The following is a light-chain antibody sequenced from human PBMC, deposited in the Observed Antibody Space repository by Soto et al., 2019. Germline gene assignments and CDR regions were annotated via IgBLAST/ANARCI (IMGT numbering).Light chain of an antibody. CDR1: QNIRGW. CDR3: QQYNSYSWT. V-gene: IGKV1-5*01. CDR2: DAS. Sequence: DIRMTQSPSTLSTSVGDRVTITCRASQNIRGWLAWYQQKPGKAPKLLIYDASTLESGVPSRFSGSGSWTEFTLTISSLQPDDFAPYYCQQYNSYSWTFGEGTTVAI. J-gene: IGKJ1*01.